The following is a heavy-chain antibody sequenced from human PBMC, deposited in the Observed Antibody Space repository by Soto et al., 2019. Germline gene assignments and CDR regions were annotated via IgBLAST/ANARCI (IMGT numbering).Heavy chain of an antibody. D-gene: IGHD5-12*01. V-gene: IGHV3-23*01. J-gene: IGHJ4*02. CDR2: INNDGDKT. CDR3: AKPTSAYSGFDFDH. Sequence: TGGSLRLSCAASGFTFSKFPMSWVRQAPGKGLEWVSAINNDGDKTYYADSLKGRFTISRDNSKNTLFLQMNSLRAEDTAVYYCAKPTSAYSGFDFDHWGQGTLVTVSS. CDR1: GFTFSKFP.